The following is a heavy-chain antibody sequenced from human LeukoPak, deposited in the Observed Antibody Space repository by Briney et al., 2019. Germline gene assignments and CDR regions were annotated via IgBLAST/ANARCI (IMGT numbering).Heavy chain of an antibody. Sequence: ASVKVSCKASGYTFTDYYMHWVRQAPGQGLEWMGRINPNSGGTTYAQKFQGRVTMTRDMSISTAYMELSRLSSDDTAVYYCARGPGYSSSWALYYYYGMDVWGQGTTVTVSS. CDR1: GYTFTDYY. CDR3: ARGPGYSSSWALYYYYGMDV. J-gene: IGHJ6*02. V-gene: IGHV1-2*06. D-gene: IGHD6-13*01. CDR2: INPNSGGT.